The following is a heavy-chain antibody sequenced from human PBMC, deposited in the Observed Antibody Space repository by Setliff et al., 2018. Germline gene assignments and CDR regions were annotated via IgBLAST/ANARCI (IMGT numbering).Heavy chain of an antibody. Sequence: GGSLRLSCAASGFIFNAYWMTWVRQAPGKGLEWVANINGDGSETYYVDSVKGRLTISRDNAKNSLYLQMNSLRAEDTALYYCGRVYNPKRDHGDYLGENFDYWGQGTLVTVSS. D-gene: IGHD4-17*01. CDR2: INGDGSET. V-gene: IGHV3-7*01. CDR1: GFIFNAYW. J-gene: IGHJ4*02. CDR3: GRVYNPKRDHGDYLGENFDY.